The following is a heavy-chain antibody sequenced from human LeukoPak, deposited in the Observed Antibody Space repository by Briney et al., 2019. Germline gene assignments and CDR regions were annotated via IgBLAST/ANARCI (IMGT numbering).Heavy chain of an antibody. V-gene: IGHV3-53*01. J-gene: IGHJ3*02. D-gene: IGHD3-16*01. CDR3: ARDLLGGGTFDI. CDR1: GFTVSSNF. Sequence: QPGGSLRLSCAASGFTVSSNFMNWVRQAPGKGLEWVLDYADSVKGRFTISRDNSKNTMYLQMNSLRAEDTAVYYCARDLLGGGTFDIWGQGTMVTVSS.